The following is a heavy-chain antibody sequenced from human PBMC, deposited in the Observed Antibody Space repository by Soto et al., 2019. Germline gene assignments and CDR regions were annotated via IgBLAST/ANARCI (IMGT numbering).Heavy chain of an antibody. Sequence: SETLSLTCTVSVDSITTYYWSWIRQPAGKGLEWIGRIDTSGNTNYNPSLKSRVTMSVDTSKKQFSLTLTSVTAADTAVYYCATYSNNWFQTEGMDVWGQGTTVT. J-gene: IGHJ6*02. D-gene: IGHD6-13*01. V-gene: IGHV4-4*07. CDR1: VDSITTYY. CDR2: IDTSGNT. CDR3: ATYSNNWFQTEGMDV.